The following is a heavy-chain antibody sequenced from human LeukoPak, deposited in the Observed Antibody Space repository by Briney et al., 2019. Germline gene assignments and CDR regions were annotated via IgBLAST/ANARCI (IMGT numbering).Heavy chain of an antibody. V-gene: IGHV3-66*01. Sequence: PGGSLRLSCTASGFTVSNNYMSWVRQAPGKGREWVSFIYSGGNSYYADSVKGSFTISRDISKNTLHLQMNSLRAEDTAVYYCARSVSFGSGRYPLFDSWGQGSLVTVSS. J-gene: IGHJ4*02. CDR1: GFTVSNNY. CDR3: ARSVSFGSGRYPLFDS. D-gene: IGHD3-10*01. CDR2: IYSGGNS.